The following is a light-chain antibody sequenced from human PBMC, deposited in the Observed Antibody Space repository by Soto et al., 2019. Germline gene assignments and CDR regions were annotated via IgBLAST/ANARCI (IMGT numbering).Light chain of an antibody. J-gene: IGKJ1*01. CDR3: LQDYSYPRT. CDR1: QGIRTD. Sequence: AVQLTQSPSSLSASVGDRVTITCRASQGIRTDLGWYQQTPGKAPKLLISGASSLQSGVPSRFSGSGSGADSTLTISSLQPEDSATYYCLQDYSYPRTFGQGTKVDIK. CDR2: GAS. V-gene: IGKV1-6*01.